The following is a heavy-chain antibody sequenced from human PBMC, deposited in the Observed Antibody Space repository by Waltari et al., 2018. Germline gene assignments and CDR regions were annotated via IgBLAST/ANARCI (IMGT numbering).Heavy chain of an antibody. CDR3: ARYCSSTSCYRGYGMDV. CDR2: MNPNSGNT. Sequence: QVQLVQSGAEVKKPGASVKVSCKASGYTFTSYDINWVRQATGQGLEWMGGMNPNSGNTGYAQKFQGRVTITRNTSISTAYMELSSLRSEDTAVYYCARYCSSTSCYRGYGMDVWGQGTTVTVSS. V-gene: IGHV1-8*03. J-gene: IGHJ6*02. CDR1: GYTFTSYD. D-gene: IGHD2-2*01.